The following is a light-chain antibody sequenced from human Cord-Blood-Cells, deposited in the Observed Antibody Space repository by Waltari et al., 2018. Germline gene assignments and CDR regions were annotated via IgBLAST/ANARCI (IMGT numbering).Light chain of an antibody. Sequence: QSALTQPASVSGSPGQSITISCTGTSSDVGSYNLVSWYQQHPGKSPKLMIYEGSKRPSGVSNRFPGSKSGNTASLTISGLQAEDESDYYCCSYAGSSTFLVFGGGTKLTVL. V-gene: IGLV2-23*03. CDR2: EGS. CDR1: SSDVGSYNL. CDR3: CSYAGSSTFLV. J-gene: IGLJ2*01.